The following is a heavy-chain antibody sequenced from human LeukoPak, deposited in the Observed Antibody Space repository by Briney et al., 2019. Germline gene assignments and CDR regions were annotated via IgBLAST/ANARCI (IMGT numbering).Heavy chain of an antibody. J-gene: IGHJ4*02. CDR3: ARDRDSYDSSGYYTEFDY. CDR2: ISAYNGNT. CDR1: GYTFTSYG. Sequence: ASVKVSCMASGYTFTSYGSSWVRQAPGQGLEWMGWISAYNGNTNYAQKLQGRVTMTTDTTTSTDSMELRSLRSDDTAVYYCARDRDSYDSSGYYTEFDYWGQGTLVTVSS. D-gene: IGHD3-22*01. V-gene: IGHV1-18*01.